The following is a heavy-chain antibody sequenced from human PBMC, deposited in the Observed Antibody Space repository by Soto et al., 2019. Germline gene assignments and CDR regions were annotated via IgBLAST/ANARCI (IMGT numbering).Heavy chain of an antibody. J-gene: IGHJ6*03. D-gene: IGHD3-3*01. CDR3: ARGNTYYDFWSGPYYMDV. CDR1: GCSISSYY. CDR2: IYSGGST. V-gene: IGHV3-53*04. Sequence: ETLSLTCTVSGCSISSYYMSWVRQAPGKGLEWVSVIYSGGSTYYADSVKGRFTIPRHNSKNTLYLQMNSLRAEDTAVYYCARGNTYYDFWSGPYYMDVWGKGATVTVSS.